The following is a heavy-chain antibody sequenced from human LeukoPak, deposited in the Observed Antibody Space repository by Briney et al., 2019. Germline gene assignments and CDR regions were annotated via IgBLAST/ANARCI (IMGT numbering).Heavy chain of an antibody. V-gene: IGHV2-70*01. Sequence: SGPTLVNPTQTLTLTCTFSGFSLSTSGMCVSWIRHPPGKALEWLALIDWDDDKYYSTSLKTRLTISKDTAKNQVVLTMTNMDPVDTATYYCARAIRGIAAAGGFDPWGQGTLVTVSS. CDR1: GFSLSTSGMC. D-gene: IGHD6-13*01. CDR3: ARAIRGIAAAGGFDP. J-gene: IGHJ5*02. CDR2: IDWDDDK.